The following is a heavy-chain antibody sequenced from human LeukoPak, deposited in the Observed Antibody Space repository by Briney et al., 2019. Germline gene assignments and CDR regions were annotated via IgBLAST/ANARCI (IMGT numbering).Heavy chain of an antibody. Sequence: GGSLRLSCAASGFTFRNYWMHWVRQAPGKGLVWVSRINSDGSSASYADSVRGRFTISRDNAKNTLNLQMNSLRAEDTAVYYCARDLGQYYDTSDNWFDPWGQGTLVTVSS. CDR1: GFTFRNYW. J-gene: IGHJ5*02. CDR3: ARDLGQYYDTSDNWFDP. D-gene: IGHD3-22*01. V-gene: IGHV3-74*01. CDR2: INSDGSSA.